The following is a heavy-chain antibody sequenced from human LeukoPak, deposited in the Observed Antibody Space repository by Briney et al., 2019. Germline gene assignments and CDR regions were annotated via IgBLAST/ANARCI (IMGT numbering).Heavy chain of an antibody. J-gene: IGHJ4*02. CDR2: IYYSGST. CDR3: ARWDCSGGSCQTGFDY. V-gene: IGHV4-59*01. D-gene: IGHD2-15*01. CDR1: GGSISSYY. Sequence: SETLSLTCSVSGGSISSYYWSWIRQPPGKGLEWIGYIYYSGSTNHNPSLKSRVTISVDTSKNQFSLKLSSVTAADTAVYYCARWDCSGGSCQTGFDYWGQGTLVTVSS.